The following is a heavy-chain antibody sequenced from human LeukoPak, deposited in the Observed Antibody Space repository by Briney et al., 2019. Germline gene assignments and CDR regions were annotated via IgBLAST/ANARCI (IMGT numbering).Heavy chain of an antibody. D-gene: IGHD1-26*01. CDR3: AEDQRWESPHYLDS. J-gene: IGHJ4*02. V-gene: IGHV3-23*01. Sequence: PGGSLRLSCAASGFTLSSSAMSWVRQVPGKGLEWVSGISASGGSTSYADSVRGRFTISRDNSKNTLYVQMNSLRDEDTAVYYCAEDQRWESPHYLDSWGQGTLVTVSS. CDR2: ISASGGST. CDR1: GFTLSSSA.